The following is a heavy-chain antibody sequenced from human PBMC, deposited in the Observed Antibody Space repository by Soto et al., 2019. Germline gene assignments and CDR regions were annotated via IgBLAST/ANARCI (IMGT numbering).Heavy chain of an antibody. CDR3: ARGRGGMATITPDHWFDP. CDR1: GGSISSGGYY. D-gene: IGHD5-12*01. CDR2: IYYSGST. Sequence: SETLSLTCTVSGGSISSGGYYWSWIRQHPGKGLEWIGYIYYSGSTYYDPSLKSRVTISVDTSKNQFSLKLSSVTAADTAVYYCARGRGGMATITPDHWFDPWGQGTLVTVSS. V-gene: IGHV4-31*03. J-gene: IGHJ5*02.